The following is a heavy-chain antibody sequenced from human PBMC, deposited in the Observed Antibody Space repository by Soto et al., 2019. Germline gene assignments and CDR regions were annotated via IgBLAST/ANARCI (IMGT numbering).Heavy chain of an antibody. CDR2: VSKDGSYK. V-gene: IGHV3-30*18. J-gene: IGHJ6*02. CDR3: AKDRYCSGGSCLNFYGMDV. D-gene: IGHD2-15*01. Sequence: PGGSLRLSCAASGFSFSTYGMHWVRQAPGKGLEWVAAVSKDGSYKYYADSMKGRFFISRDNSKNTLYLQMSSLRAEDTAVYYCAKDRYCSGGSCLNFYGMDVWGQGTTVTVAS. CDR1: GFSFSTYG.